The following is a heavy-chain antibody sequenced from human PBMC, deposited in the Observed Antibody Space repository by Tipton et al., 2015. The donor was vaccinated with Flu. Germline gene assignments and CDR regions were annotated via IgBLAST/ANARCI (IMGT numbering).Heavy chain of an antibody. CDR1: GFNLSSYE. V-gene: IGHV3-48*03. Sequence: GSLRLSCAASGFNLSSYEMNWVRQAPGKGLEWVSYISIDSRSRYYADSVKGRFTISRDNTKKSLYLQLNSLRAEDTAIYYCATLTGDDYWGQGIMVTVSS. CDR3: ATLTGDDY. CDR2: ISIDSRSR. J-gene: IGHJ4*02. D-gene: IGHD7-27*01.